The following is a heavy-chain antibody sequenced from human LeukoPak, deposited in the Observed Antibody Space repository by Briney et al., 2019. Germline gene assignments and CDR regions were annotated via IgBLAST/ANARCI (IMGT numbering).Heavy chain of an antibody. CDR2: IYYSGST. J-gene: IGHJ5*02. V-gene: IGHV4-61*01. D-gene: IGHD3-10*01. CDR3: ARVGVLWFGENLRFDP. CDR1: GYSISSGYY. Sequence: PSETLSLTCTVSGYSISSGYYWSWIRQPPGKGLEWIGYIYYSGSTNYNPSLKSRVTISVDTSKNQFSLKLSSVTAADTAVYYCARVGVLWFGENLRFDPWGQGTLVTVSS.